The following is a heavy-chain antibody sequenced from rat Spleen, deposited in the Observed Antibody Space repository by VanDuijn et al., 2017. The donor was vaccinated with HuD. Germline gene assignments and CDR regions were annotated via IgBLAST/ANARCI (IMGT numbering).Heavy chain of an antibody. V-gene: IGHV5-29*01. CDR3: ARHSGELDFDY. CDR1: GFTFSSYD. J-gene: IGHJ2*01. D-gene: IGHD1-4*01. Sequence: EVQLVESGGGLVQPGRSMKLSCAASGFTFSSYDMVWVRQAPAQGLKWVATISYDGSSTYYRDSVKGRFTISRDNAKGTLYLQMDSLRSEDTATYYCARHSGELDFDYWGQGVMVTVSS. CDR2: ISYDGSST.